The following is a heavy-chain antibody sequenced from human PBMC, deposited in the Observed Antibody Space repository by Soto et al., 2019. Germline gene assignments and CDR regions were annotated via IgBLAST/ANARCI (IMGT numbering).Heavy chain of an antibody. J-gene: IGHJ4*02. D-gene: IGHD5-12*01. Sequence: QVHLQESGPGLVKPSQTLSLKCTVSGGSVSSGDYYWTWIRQHPGKGLEWIGYISYTGYTYYNPSLESRVSMSVDTSRTHFSLRLNSVTAADTAVYYCATTGGYGTPGDYWGQGTLVTVSS. CDR3: ATTGGYGTPGDY. CDR2: ISYTGYT. V-gene: IGHV4-31*03. CDR1: GGSVSSGDYY.